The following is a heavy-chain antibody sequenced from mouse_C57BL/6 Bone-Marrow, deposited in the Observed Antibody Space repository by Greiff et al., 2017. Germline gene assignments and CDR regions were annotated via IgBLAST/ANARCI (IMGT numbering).Heavy chain of an antibody. CDR3: ARGPSYYAMDY. CDR2: IDPANGNT. V-gene: IGHV14-3*01. Sequence: VQLQQSVAELVRPGASVKLSCTASGFNIKNTYMPWVKQRPEQGLEWIGRIDPANGNTKYAPKFQGKATITADTSSNTAYLQLSSLTSEDTAIYYCARGPSYYAMDYWGQGTSVTVSS. J-gene: IGHJ4*01. CDR1: GFNIKNTY.